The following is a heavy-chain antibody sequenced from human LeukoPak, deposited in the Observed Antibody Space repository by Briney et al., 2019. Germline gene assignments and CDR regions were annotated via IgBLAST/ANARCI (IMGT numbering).Heavy chain of an antibody. D-gene: IGHD2-21*02. V-gene: IGHV1-2*02. CDR2: INPNSGGT. Sequence: ASVKVSCKASGYTFTSYDINWVRQATGQGLEWMGWINPNSGGTNYAQKFQGRVTMTRDTSISTAYMELSRLRSDDTAVYYCARGTCGGDCYDLDYWGQGTLVTVSS. CDR3: ARGTCGGDCYDLDY. J-gene: IGHJ4*02. CDR1: GYTFTSYD.